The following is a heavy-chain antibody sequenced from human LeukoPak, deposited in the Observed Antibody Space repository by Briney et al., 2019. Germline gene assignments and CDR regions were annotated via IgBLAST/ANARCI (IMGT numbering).Heavy chain of an antibody. J-gene: IGHJ4*02. CDR3: ARGGYFSFDY. CDR1: GFSFSTYD. Sequence: GGSLRLSCVTSGFSFSTYDMSWVRQAPGKGLEWVSGITANTRGSITYYADSVKGRSHTSRDSSKDTLYLQMNSLRAEDTAVYFCARGGYFSFDYWGQGTLVTVSS. D-gene: IGHD2/OR15-2a*01. CDR2: ITANTRGSIT. V-gene: IGHV3-23*01.